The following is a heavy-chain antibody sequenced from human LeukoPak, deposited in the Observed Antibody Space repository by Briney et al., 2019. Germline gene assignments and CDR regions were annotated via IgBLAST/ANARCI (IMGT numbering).Heavy chain of an antibody. V-gene: IGHV4-59*01. CDR3: ARDHSGTNYVMD. CDR1: GGSISSYY. CDR2: IYYSGST. D-gene: IGHD4/OR15-4a*01. Sequence: SSETLSLTCTVSGGSISSYYWSWIRQPPGKGLEWIGYIYYSGSTNYNPSLKSRVTISVGTSKSQFSLKLRSVTTADTAVYYCARDHSGTNYVMDWGQGTLVTVSS. J-gene: IGHJ4*02.